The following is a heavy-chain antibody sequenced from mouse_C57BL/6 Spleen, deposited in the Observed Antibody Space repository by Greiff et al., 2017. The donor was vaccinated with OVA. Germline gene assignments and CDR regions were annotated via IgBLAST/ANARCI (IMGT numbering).Heavy chain of an antibody. CDR2: IYPGDGDT. Sequence: VQLQQSGPELVKPGASVKISCKASGYAFSSSWMNWVKQRPGKGLEWIGRIYPGDGDTNYNGKFKGKATLTADKSSSPAYMQLSSLTSEDSAVYFCARGGDYDPCWGQGTTLTVSS. V-gene: IGHV1-82*01. J-gene: IGHJ2*01. CDR1: GYAFSSSW. D-gene: IGHD2-4*01. CDR3: ARGGDYDPC.